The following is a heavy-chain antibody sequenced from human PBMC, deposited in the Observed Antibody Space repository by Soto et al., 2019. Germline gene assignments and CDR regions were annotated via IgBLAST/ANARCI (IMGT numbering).Heavy chain of an antibody. V-gene: IGHV3-23*01. D-gene: IGHD3-3*01. J-gene: IGHJ4*02. CDR2: ISGSGGST. Sequence: GGSLRLSCAASGFTFSSYAMSWVRQAPGKGLEWVSAISGSGGSTYYADSVKGRFTISRDNSKNTLYLQMNSLRAEDTAVYYCEKDRWKDYDFWTGEYWGQGTLVTVSS. CDR3: EKDRWKDYDFWTGEY. CDR1: GFTFSSYA.